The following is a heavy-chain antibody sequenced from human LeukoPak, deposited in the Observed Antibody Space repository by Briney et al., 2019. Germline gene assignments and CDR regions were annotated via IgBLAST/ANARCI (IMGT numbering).Heavy chain of an antibody. CDR1: GFSFSSYA. D-gene: IGHD3-22*01. CDR3: AKARLVTMVVVRDAFDI. CDR2: VSGTGDRT. V-gene: IGHV3-23*01. J-gene: IGHJ3*02. Sequence: PGGSLRLSCAASGFSFSSYAINWVRQAPGKGLEWVSGVSGTGDRTYYADSVKSRFTISRDNSKNTMYLQMNSLRAEDTAVYYCAKARLVTMVVVRDAFDIWGQGTMVTVSS.